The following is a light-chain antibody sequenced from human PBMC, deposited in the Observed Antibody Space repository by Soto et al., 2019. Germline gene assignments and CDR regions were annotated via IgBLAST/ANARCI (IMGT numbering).Light chain of an antibody. J-gene: IGKJ4*01. CDR1: QSVSSSY. Sequence: EIVLTPSPGTLSLSPGERPTLSSRASQSVSSSYLAWYQQKPGQAPRLLIYGASSRATGIPDRFSGSGSGTDFTLTISRLEPEDFAVYYCQQYGSSPLTFGGGSKVDIK. V-gene: IGKV3-20*01. CDR2: GAS. CDR3: QQYGSSPLT.